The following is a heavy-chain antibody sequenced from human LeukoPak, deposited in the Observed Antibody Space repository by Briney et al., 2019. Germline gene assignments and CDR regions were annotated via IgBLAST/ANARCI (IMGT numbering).Heavy chain of an antibody. V-gene: IGHV4-4*07. J-gene: IGHJ4*02. CDR3: ARWEVVGGTGLGFDS. D-gene: IGHD6-19*01. CDR2: FHTSGRT. CDR1: GASISTYY. Sequence: MSSETLSLTCTVSGASISTYYWVWIRQPAGKGLEWIGRFHTSGRTNYNPSLKSRITMSADPSKNQLSLRLNSVTAADTAVYYCARWEVVGGTGLGFDSWGQGTLVTVSA.